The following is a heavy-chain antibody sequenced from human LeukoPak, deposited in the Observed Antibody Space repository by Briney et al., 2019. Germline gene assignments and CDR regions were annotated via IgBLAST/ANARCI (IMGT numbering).Heavy chain of an antibody. Sequence: ASVKVSCKASGYTFTGYYMHWVRQAPGLGLDWMGWINSNNGCTNYAQKFQGRVTMTRDTSISTAYMEMSRLRSDDTAVYYCARDERYDSSGYPFDYWGQGTLVTVSS. V-gene: IGHV1-2*02. CDR1: GYTFTGYY. CDR2: INSNNGCT. J-gene: IGHJ4*02. CDR3: ARDERYDSSGYPFDY. D-gene: IGHD3-22*01.